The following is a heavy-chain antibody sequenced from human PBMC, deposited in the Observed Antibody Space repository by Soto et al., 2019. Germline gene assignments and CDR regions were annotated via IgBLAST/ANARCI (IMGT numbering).Heavy chain of an antibody. D-gene: IGHD3-3*01. V-gene: IGHV1-69*01. CDR3: ARGLTIFGVVNRYYGMDV. CDR1: GGTFSSYA. CDR2: IIPIFGTA. Sequence: QVQLVQSGAEVKKPGSSVKFSCKASGGTFSSYAISWVRQAPGQGLEWMGGIIPIFGTANYAQKFQGRVTITADESTSTAYMELSSLRSEDTAVYYCARGLTIFGVVNRYYGMDVWGQGTTVTVSS. J-gene: IGHJ6*02.